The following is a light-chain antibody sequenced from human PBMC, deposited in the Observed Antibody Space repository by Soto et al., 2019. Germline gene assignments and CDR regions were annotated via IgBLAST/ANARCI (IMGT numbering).Light chain of an antibody. CDR3: QQSYSTPRT. Sequence: DIQMTQSPSSLSASVGGRVTITCGASQSISSYLNWYQQKPGKAPKLLIYAASSLQSGVPSRFSGSGSGTDFTLTISSLQPEDFATYYCQQSYSTPRTFGQGTKVDIK. J-gene: IGKJ1*01. V-gene: IGKV1-39*01. CDR1: QSISSY. CDR2: AAS.